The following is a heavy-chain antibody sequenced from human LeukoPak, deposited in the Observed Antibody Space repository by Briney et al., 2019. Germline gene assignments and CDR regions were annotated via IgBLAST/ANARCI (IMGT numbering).Heavy chain of an antibody. V-gene: IGHV5-51*01. D-gene: IGHD6-19*01. CDR3: VRLDSAGWYYFDY. CDR1: GYSFTTYW. Sequence: GESLKTSCKGSGYSFTTYWIGWVRQMPGKGLESMGIIYPADSDTKYSPSFQGQVTISADKSISAAYLRWSSLKTSDTAMYYCVRLDSAGWYYFDYWGQGTLVTVSS. J-gene: IGHJ4*02. CDR2: IYPADSDT.